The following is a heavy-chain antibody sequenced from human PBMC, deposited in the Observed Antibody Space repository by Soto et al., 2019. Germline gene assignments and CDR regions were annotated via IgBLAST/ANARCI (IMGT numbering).Heavy chain of an antibody. D-gene: IGHD4-17*01. CDR1: GYTFTSYG. CDR2: ISAYNGNT. V-gene: IGHV1-18*01. J-gene: IGHJ4*02. CDR3: ARSRPTVTTLGLESGY. Sequence: ASVKVSCKASGYTFTSYGISWVRQAPGQGLEWMGWISAYNGNTNYAQKLQGRVTMTTDTSTSTAYMELRSLRSDDTAVYYCARSRPTVTTLGLESGYWGQGTLVTVSS.